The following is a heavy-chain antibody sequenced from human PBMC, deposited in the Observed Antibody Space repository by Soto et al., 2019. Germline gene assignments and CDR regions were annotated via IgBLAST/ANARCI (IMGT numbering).Heavy chain of an antibody. CDR2: ISSSSSYI. Sequence: GGSLRLSCAASGFTFSSYSMNWVRQAPGKGLEWVSSISSSSSYIYYADSVKGRFTISRDNAKNSLYLQMNSLRAEDTAVYYCARLGFIAARPDGDYWGQGTLVTVSS. CDR1: GFTFSSYS. J-gene: IGHJ4*02. CDR3: ARLGFIAARPDGDY. D-gene: IGHD6-6*01. V-gene: IGHV3-21*01.